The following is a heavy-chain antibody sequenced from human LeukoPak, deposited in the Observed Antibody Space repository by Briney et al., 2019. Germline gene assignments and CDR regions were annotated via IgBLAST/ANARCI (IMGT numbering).Heavy chain of an antibody. CDR1: GGTFSSYA. Sequence: GASVTVSCKASGGTFSSYAISWVRQAPGQGLEWMGGIIPIFGTANYAQKFQGRVTITTDESTSTAYMELSSLRSEDTAVYYCARAKFGRARVYSSSWYYFDYWGQGTLVTVSS. V-gene: IGHV1-69*05. CDR3: ARAKFGRARVYSSSWYYFDY. CDR2: IIPIFGTA. D-gene: IGHD6-13*01. J-gene: IGHJ4*02.